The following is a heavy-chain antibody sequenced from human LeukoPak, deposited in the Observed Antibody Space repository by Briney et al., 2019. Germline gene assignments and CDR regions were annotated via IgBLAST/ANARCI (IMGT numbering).Heavy chain of an antibody. D-gene: IGHD3-22*01. CDR2: MNPNSGNT. Sequence: ASVKVSCKASGYTFTSYDINWVRQATGQGLEWMGWMNPNSGNTGYAQKFQGRVTMTRNTSISTAYMELSSLRSEDTAVYYCASNIAANYYDSSGYSDYWGQGTLDTVSS. J-gene: IGHJ4*02. V-gene: IGHV1-8*01. CDR1: GYTFTSYD. CDR3: ASNIAANYYDSSGYSDY.